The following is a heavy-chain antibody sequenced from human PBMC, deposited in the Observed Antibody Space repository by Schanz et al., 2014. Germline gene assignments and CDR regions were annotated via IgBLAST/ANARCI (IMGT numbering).Heavy chain of an antibody. D-gene: IGHD3-9*01. V-gene: IGHV3-48*02. CDR1: GFTFSDSW. J-gene: IGHJ6*02. CDR2: IGSSSTTM. Sequence: EVQLVESGGGLVQPGGSLRLSCAASGFTFSDSWMHWVRQAPGRGLEWISYIGSSSTTMYYADSVKGRFTISRDNAKNSLYLQMNSLRDEDTAVYYCARDHPHRGVTGYYNDVWGQGTSVTVSS. CDR3: ARDHPHRGVTGYYNDV.